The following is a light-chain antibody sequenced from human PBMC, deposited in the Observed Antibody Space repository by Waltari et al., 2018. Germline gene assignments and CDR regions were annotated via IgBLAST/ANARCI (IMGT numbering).Light chain of an antibody. CDR3: AAWDDSLEGPL. J-gene: IGLJ2*01. Sequence: QSVLTQAPSASGTPGQRVTISCSGSRSNIGSNTVNWYQQVPGTAPKLLIYADNQRPSGVPGRVSGSRFGTSASLAISGLQSEDEADYYCAAWDDSLEGPLFGGGTKLTVL. V-gene: IGLV1-44*01. CDR1: RSNIGSNT. CDR2: ADN.